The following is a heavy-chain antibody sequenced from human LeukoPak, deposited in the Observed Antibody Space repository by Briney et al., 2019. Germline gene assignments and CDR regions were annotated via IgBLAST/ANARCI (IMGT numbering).Heavy chain of an antibody. CDR3: ARAYFDWILSYDY. D-gene: IGHD3-9*01. V-gene: IGHV1-2*02. CDR2: INPNSGGT. CDR1: GYTFTGYY. Sequence: GASVKVSCKASGYTFTGYYMHWVRQAPGQGLEWMGWINPNSGGTNYAQKFQGRVTMTRDTSISTAYMELSRLRSDDTAVYYCARAYFDWILSYDYWGQGTLVTVSS. J-gene: IGHJ4*02.